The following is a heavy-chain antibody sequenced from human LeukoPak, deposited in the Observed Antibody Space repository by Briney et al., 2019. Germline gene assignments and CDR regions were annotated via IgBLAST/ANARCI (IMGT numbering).Heavy chain of an antibody. CDR1: GFISGDYW. Sequence: SGGSLRLSCAASGFISGDYWMHWVRQAPGQGLVWVARTNSDGSTIHYADSVKGRFTIFRDNAKNTLSLQMDGLRFEDAAVYYCARGVALAKSTRHYLYGLDVWGQGTTVAVSS. CDR3: ARGVALAKSTRHYLYGLDV. J-gene: IGHJ6*02. V-gene: IGHV3-74*01. CDR2: TNSDGSTI. D-gene: IGHD5-24*01.